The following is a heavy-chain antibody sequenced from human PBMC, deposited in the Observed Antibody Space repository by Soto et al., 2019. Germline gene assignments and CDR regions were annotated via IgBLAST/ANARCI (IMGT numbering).Heavy chain of an antibody. D-gene: IGHD4-4*01. Sequence: QVQLQESGPGLVKPSQTLSLTCTVSGGSISSGDYYCSWIRQPPGKGLEWIGYIYYSGFTYYNPSLNSRLTMSVDTSKNQFSLKLSSVIAADTAVYYCARSDNYVPFDHWGQGTLVPVSS. J-gene: IGHJ4*02. CDR3: ARSDNYVPFDH. CDR1: GGSISSGDYY. CDR2: IYYSGFT. V-gene: IGHV4-30-4*01.